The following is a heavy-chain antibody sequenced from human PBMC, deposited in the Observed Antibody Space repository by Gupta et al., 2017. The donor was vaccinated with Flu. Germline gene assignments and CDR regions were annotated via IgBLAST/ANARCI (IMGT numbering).Heavy chain of an antibody. CDR2: ISSNGVDT. CDR3: AREGRYCSRTSCYLFDY. D-gene: IGHD2-2*01. V-gene: IGHV3-64*02. CDR1: SYA. J-gene: IGHJ4*02. Sequence: SYAMHWVRQAPGKGLEYVSAISSNGVDTYYADSVKGRFTISRDNSKNTLYLQMGSLRAEDMAVYYCAREGRYCSRTSCYLFDYWGQGTLVT.